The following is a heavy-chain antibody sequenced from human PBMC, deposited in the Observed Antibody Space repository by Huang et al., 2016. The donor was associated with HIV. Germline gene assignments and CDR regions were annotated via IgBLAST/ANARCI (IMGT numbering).Heavy chain of an antibody. V-gene: IGHV1-18*01. CDR3: ARDRTSANYYVDYYFDY. J-gene: IGHJ4*02. D-gene: IGHD1-26*01. Sequence: QVQLVQSEAEVKKPGASVKVSCKASGYTFTKYGIAGVRQAPGQSLEWVGWISSYNYNINYAQNFQDRVTMTTDTSTTTAYMELRSLTSDDTAVYYCARDRTSANYYVDYYFDYWGQGTLVSVSS. CDR1: GYTFTKYG. CDR2: ISSYNYNI.